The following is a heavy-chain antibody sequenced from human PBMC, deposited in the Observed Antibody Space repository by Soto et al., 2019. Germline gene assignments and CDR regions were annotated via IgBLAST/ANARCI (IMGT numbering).Heavy chain of an antibody. D-gene: IGHD5-18*01. J-gene: IGHJ4*02. CDR3: ARDGPYSYGMFDY. CDR1: GSTFSSYS. Sequence: SVKVSCKASGSTFSSYSISWVRQAPGQGLEWMGGIIPIFGTANYAQKFQGRVTITADESTSTAYMELSSLRSEDTAVYYCARDGPYSYGMFDYWGQGTLVTVSS. V-gene: IGHV1-69*13. CDR2: IIPIFGTA.